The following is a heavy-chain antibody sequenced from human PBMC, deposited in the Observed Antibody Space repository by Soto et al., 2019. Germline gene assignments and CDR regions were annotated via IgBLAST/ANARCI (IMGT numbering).Heavy chain of an antibody. J-gene: IGHJ5*02. V-gene: IGHV4-59*01. D-gene: IGHD3-22*01. CDR1: DGSISSGC. Sequence: SETLSLTCSVSDGSISSGCWSWILHPPGKRLEWIGYIYLGGSINYTPSIKSRVIISVDTAKNQFSMSLSSVTSADSAVYYCTGAYYDIDGYIRDPWGQGTSVTVS. CDR3: TGAYYDIDGYIRDP. CDR2: IYLGGSI.